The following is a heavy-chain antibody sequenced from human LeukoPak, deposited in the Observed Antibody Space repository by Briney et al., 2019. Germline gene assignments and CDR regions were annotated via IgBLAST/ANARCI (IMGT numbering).Heavy chain of an antibody. Sequence: GGSLRLSCVGSGFTFSSHAMSWVRQAPGKGLVWVANINPDGSEKKYVDSVKGRFIISRDNAENSVDLQTNSLRVEDTAVFYCVREGGSGWYSGWFDPWGQGTRVTVSS. CDR2: INPDGSEK. CDR1: GFTFSSHA. D-gene: IGHD6-19*01. CDR3: VREGGSGWYSGWFDP. J-gene: IGHJ5*02. V-gene: IGHV3-7*03.